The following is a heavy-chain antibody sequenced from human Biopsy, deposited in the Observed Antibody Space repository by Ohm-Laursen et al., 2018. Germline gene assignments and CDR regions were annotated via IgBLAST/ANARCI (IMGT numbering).Heavy chain of an antibody. V-gene: IGHV4-4*09. CDR3: ARMDCSGGSCHYYSYGMDV. Sequence: SDTLSLTCAVSGVSITAYYWSWIRQPPGKGLECIGNIHHSGSTNYNPSLKSRLTISVDPSKNQFSLKLSPVTAADTAVYYCARMDCSGGSCHYYSYGMDVWGQGTRVTVSS. CDR2: IHHSGST. D-gene: IGHD2-15*01. CDR1: GVSITAYY. J-gene: IGHJ6*02.